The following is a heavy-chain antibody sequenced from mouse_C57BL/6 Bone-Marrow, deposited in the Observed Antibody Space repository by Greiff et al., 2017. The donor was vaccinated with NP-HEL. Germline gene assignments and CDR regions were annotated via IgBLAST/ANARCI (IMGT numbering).Heavy chain of an antibody. CDR3: ARGGYYGNYKFAY. D-gene: IGHD2-1*01. CDR1: GYTFTSYG. CDR2: IYPRSGNT. Sequence: VKLQQSGAELARPGASVKLSCKASGYTFTSYGISWVKQRTGQGLEWIGEIYPRSGNTYYNEKFKGKATLTADKSSSTAYMELRSLTSEDSAVYFCARGGYYGNYKFAYWGQGTLVTVSA. V-gene: IGHV1-81*01. J-gene: IGHJ3*01.